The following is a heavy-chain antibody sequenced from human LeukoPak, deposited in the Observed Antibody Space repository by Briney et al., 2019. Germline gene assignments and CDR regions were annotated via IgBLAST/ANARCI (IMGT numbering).Heavy chain of an antibody. CDR2: ISSSSSTI. Sequence: GGSLRLSCAASGFTFSSYSMNWVRQAPGKGLEWVSYISSSSSTIYYADSVKGRFTISRDNSKNTLYLQINSLRAEDTAVYYCARGPSGYHNTGGQGTLVTVSS. D-gene: IGHD5-12*01. V-gene: IGHV3-48*01. J-gene: IGHJ4*02. CDR1: GFTFSSYS. CDR3: ARGPSGYHNT.